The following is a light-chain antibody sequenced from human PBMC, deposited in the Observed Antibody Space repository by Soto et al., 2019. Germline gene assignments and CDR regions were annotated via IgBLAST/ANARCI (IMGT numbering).Light chain of an antibody. J-gene: IGKJ4*01. V-gene: IGKV1-39*01. CDR1: QNINTF. CDR2: GAS. Sequence: DIEMTQSPSSLSASVGDRITISCRASQNINTFLNWYQQKGGKAPKLLIHGASSLQSGVPLRFSGSGSGTDFSLTISSLQPEDFATYYCQQSYDPLLSFGGGTKVEIK. CDR3: QQSYDPLLS.